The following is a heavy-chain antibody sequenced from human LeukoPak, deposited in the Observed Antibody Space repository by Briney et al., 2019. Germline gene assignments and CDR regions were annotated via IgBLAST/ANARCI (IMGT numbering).Heavy chain of an antibody. CDR2: IYRSGTNT. CDR3: AKGVSGPQYYFHF. Sequence: GGSLRLSCAASGFTFSDSAMRWVRQAPGKGLEWVSSIYRSGTNTFYADSVKGRFTISRDNSKNTVYLYMVSLRAEDTAMYYCAKGVSGPQYYFHFWGQGNMVTVSS. V-gene: IGHV3-23*05. J-gene: IGHJ4*02. CDR1: GFTFSDSA. D-gene: IGHD2/OR15-2a*01.